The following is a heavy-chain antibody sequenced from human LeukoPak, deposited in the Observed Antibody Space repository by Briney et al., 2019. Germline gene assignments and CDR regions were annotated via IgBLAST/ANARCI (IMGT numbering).Heavy chain of an antibody. D-gene: IGHD5-12*01. V-gene: IGHV3-7*01. CDR2: IKEDGSER. J-gene: IGHJ3*02. CDR3: ARDRREGIVATVDAFDI. CDR1: GFPFSSYW. Sequence: PGGSLRLSCAPSGFPFSSYWMTWVRQAPGKGLEWVANIKEDGSERYSVDSVKGRFTISRDNAKNSLYLQMNSLRAEDTAVYYCARDRREGIVATVDAFDIWGQGTMVTVSS.